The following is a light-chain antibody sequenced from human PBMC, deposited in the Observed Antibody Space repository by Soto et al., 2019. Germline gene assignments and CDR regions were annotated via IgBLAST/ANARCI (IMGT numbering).Light chain of an antibody. V-gene: IGKV3-11*01. CDR3: QQRSNWPVT. CDR2: DAS. J-gene: IGKJ1*01. Sequence: EIVLTQSPATLSLSPGEVATLSCRASQSVSSYLAWYQQKPGQAPRLLIYDASNRTTGIPARFSGSGSGTDFTRVISSPEPEDFAVYYCQQRSNWPVTFGLGTKVEV. CDR1: QSVSSY.